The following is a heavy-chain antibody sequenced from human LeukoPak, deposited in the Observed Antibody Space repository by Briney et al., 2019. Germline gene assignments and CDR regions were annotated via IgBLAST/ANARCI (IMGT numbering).Heavy chain of an antibody. Sequence: GGSLRLSCAASGFTFSSYSMNWVRQAPGKGLEWVSSISSSSSYIYYADSVKGRFTISRDNSKNTVYLQMNTLRAEDTALYYCARGGTLVRGGDPFDYWGRGTLVTVSS. CDR1: GFTFSSYS. V-gene: IGHV3-21*04. D-gene: IGHD3-10*01. CDR2: ISSSSSYI. J-gene: IGHJ4*02. CDR3: ARGGTLVRGGDPFDY.